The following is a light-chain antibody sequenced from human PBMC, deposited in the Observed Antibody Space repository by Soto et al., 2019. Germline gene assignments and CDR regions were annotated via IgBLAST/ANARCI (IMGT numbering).Light chain of an antibody. V-gene: IGLV2-23*01. CDR3: CAYGGSCTHYV. CDR1: SSDVGSYNL. Sequence: QSALTQPASVSGSPGQSIPISCTGTSSDVGSYNLISWYQQHPGKAPKLMIYEGSKRPSGVSNRFSGSKSGNTASLTLSGIQAEDEADYYCCAYGGSCTHYVVGAGSKVTVL. CDR2: EGS. J-gene: IGLJ1*01.